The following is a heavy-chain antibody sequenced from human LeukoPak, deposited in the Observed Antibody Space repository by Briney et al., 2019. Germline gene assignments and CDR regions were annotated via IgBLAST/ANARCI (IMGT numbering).Heavy chain of an antibody. CDR2: VYYSGSA. CDR3: ARRKLDSSGYRDAFDI. Sequence: SETLSLTCIVSGGSISSYYWSWVRQPPGKGLEWIGYVYYSGSANYNPSLKDRVTISLDTSKNQFSLNLSSVTAADTAVYYCARRKLDSSGYRDAFDIWGQGTMVTVSP. D-gene: IGHD3-22*01. J-gene: IGHJ3*02. V-gene: IGHV4-59*08. CDR1: GGSISSYY.